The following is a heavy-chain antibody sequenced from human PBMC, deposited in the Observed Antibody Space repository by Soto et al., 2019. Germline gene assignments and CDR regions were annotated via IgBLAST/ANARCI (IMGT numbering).Heavy chain of an antibody. V-gene: IGHV4-59*01. Sequence: SETLSLTCTVSGGSISSYYWSWIRQPPGKGLEWIGYIYYSGSTNYNPSLKSRVTISVDTSKNQFSLKLSSVTAADTAVYYCARDPTGYFVCGHAGYGMDVWGQGTMVTVSS. J-gene: IGHJ6*02. CDR2: IYYSGST. CDR3: ARDPTGYFVCGHAGYGMDV. CDR1: GGSISSYY. D-gene: IGHD3-9*01.